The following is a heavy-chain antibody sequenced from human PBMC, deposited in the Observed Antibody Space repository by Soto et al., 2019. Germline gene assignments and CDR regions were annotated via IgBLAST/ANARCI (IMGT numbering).Heavy chain of an antibody. CDR2: IYGSGST. V-gene: IGHV4-59*12. CDR1: GGSITGYY. J-gene: IGHJ4*02. D-gene: IGHD6-19*01. Sequence: SETLSLTXSVSGGSITGYYWNWIRQPPGKGLEWVGHIYGSGSTNYNPSLQSRVTISVDTSKIQFSLSLTSVTAADTAVYYCARASLAEGPEAYWGQGILVTVSS. CDR3: ARASLAEGPEAY.